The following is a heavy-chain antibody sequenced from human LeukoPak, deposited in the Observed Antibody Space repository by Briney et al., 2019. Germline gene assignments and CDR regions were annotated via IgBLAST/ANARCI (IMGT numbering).Heavy chain of an antibody. Sequence: GGSLRLSCTESGFTFSSFAMSWVRQAPGKGLEWVSGISGSGGSTYYADSVKGRLTISRDNSKNTLYLQMNTLRDEDTGVYYCAKEWCTNGVCYWIDYWGQGTLVTVSS. D-gene: IGHD2-8*01. J-gene: IGHJ4*02. CDR1: GFTFSSFA. V-gene: IGHV3-23*01. CDR2: ISGSGGST. CDR3: AKEWCTNGVCYWIDY.